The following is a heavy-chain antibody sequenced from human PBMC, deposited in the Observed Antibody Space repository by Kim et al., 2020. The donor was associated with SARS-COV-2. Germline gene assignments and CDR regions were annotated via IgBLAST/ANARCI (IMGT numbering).Heavy chain of an antibody. CDR3: ARDVAFYGSGSYFDY. CDR2: IYYSGST. Sequence: SETLSLTCTVSGGSISSGGYYWSWIRQHPGKGLEWIGYIYYSGSTYYNPSLKSRVTISVDTSKNQFSLKLSSVTAADTAVYYCARDVAFYGSGSYFDYWGQGTLVTVSS. V-gene: IGHV4-31*03. D-gene: IGHD3-10*01. J-gene: IGHJ4*02. CDR1: GGSISSGGYY.